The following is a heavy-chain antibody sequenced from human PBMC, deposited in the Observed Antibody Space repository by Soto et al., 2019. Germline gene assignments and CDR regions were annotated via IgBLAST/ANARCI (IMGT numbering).Heavy chain of an antibody. CDR3: AMVDVYVTPSPQDV. CDR2: INAYNGNT. J-gene: IGHJ6*02. CDR1: GYTFSSYT. V-gene: IGHV1-18*01. D-gene: IGHD3-16*01. Sequence: ASVKVSCKASGYTFSSYTIHWVRQAPGQRLEWMGWINAYNGNTNYAQNLQGRVTMTTDTSTSTAYMELRSLRSNDTAVYYCAMVDVYVTPSPQDVWGQGTTVTVSS.